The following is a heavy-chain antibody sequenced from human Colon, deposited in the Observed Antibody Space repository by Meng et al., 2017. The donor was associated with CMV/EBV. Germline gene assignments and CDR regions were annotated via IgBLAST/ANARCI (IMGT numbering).Heavy chain of an antibody. CDR1: GFTFSGRD. CDR2: IGTVGDT. V-gene: IGHV3-13*03. J-gene: IGHJ4*01. CDR3: AKALNLVVPAAAYFHS. Sequence: GESLKISCAACGFTFSGRDMCGVRQVSGKGLEWVALIGTVGDTQSPGSVKGQFTISRENAKNSLYLQMNSLRAEDTAVYFCAKALNLVVPAAAYFHSWGNGTLVTVSS. D-gene: IGHD2-2*01.